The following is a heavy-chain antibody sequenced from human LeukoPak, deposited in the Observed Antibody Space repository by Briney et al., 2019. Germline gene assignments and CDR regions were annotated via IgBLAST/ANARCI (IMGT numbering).Heavy chain of an antibody. Sequence: GGSLRLSCAASGFTFSTFAMIWVRQPPGKGLEWVSSISPSGGEIHYADSVRGRFTISRDNSKSALSLQMNSLRAEDTAVYYCAKHDSSTSRRRRTTIGAFDIWGQGTMVTVSS. CDR1: GFTFSTFA. J-gene: IGHJ3*02. CDR3: AKHDSSTSRRRRTTIGAFDI. V-gene: IGHV3-23*01. D-gene: IGHD2-2*01. CDR2: ISPSGGEI.